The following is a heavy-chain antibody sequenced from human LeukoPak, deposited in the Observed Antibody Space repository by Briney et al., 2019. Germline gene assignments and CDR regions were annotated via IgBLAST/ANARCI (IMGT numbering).Heavy chain of an antibody. J-gene: IGHJ4*02. CDR2: ISYPGST. D-gene: IGHD6-6*01. CDR1: GNSISSYY. V-gene: IGHV4-59*01. CDR3: ARFGTSSSRFFDQ. Sequence: SETLSLTCTVSGNSISSYYWNWIRQPPGKGLEWIGYISYPGSTNYNPSLKSRVTISVDTSKNQFSLKLNSVTAADTAVYYCARFGTSSSRFFDQWGQGTLVTVSS.